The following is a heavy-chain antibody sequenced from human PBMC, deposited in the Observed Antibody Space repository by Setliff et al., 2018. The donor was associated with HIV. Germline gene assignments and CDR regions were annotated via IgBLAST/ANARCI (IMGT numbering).Heavy chain of an antibody. V-gene: IGHV1-18*04. CDR2: VSVYNGNK. J-gene: IGHJ3*02. CDR3: ATPGVGAGAFDI. CDR1: GYSFTFYG. D-gene: IGHD3-10*01. Sequence: ASVKVSCKASGYSFTFYGLHWVRQAPGQGLGWMGWVSVYNGNKKYAENFQDRLTLTTDASTGTGFMELRGLRSDDTAVYYCATPGVGAGAFDIWGRGTMVTVSS.